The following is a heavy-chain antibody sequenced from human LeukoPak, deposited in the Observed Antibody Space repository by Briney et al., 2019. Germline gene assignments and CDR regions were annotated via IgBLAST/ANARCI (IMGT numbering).Heavy chain of an antibody. Sequence: GGSLRLSCSASGFIFSNYWMTWVRQAPGKGLEWVANIKQDGSEKYYVDSVKGRFTISRDNAKKSLYLQMNSLRAEDTAVYFCARDMTILQSWGQGTLVTASS. V-gene: IGHV3-7*04. CDR2: IKQDGSEK. CDR3: ARDMTILQS. CDR1: GFIFSNYW. D-gene: IGHD4/OR15-4a*01. J-gene: IGHJ5*02.